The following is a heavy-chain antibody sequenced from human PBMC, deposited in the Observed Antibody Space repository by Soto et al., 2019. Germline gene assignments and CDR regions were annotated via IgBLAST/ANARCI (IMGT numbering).Heavy chain of an antibody. CDR3: ARGLDPGDYVDSFDP. D-gene: IGHD4-17*01. CDR2: ISSSGSTI. J-gene: IGHJ5*02. V-gene: IGHV3-11*01. CDR1: GFTLSDYY. Sequence: WGSLRLSCAASGFTLSDYYIIFIRHSPWKGLEWVSYISSSGSTIYYADSVKGRFTISRDNAKNSLYLQMNSLRAEDTAVYYCARGLDPGDYVDSFDPWGQGTLVTVSS.